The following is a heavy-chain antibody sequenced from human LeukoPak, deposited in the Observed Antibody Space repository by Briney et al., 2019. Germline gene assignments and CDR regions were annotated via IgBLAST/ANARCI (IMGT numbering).Heavy chain of an antibody. CDR3: ARARDILTGYYPFDY. J-gene: IGHJ4*02. Sequence: RASVKVSCKASGYTFTSYGITWVRQAPGQGLEWMGWISAYNGNTNYAQKLQGRGTMTTDTSTSTAYMELRSLRSDDTAVYYCARARDILTGYYPFDYWGQGTLVTVSS. CDR2: ISAYNGNT. V-gene: IGHV1-18*01. D-gene: IGHD3-9*01. CDR1: GYTFTSYG.